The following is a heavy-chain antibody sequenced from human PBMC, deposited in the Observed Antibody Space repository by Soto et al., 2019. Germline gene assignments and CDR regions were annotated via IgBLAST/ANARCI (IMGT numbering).Heavy chain of an antibody. CDR2: IYSGGGI. V-gene: IGHV3-66*01. CDR3: MGRPRA. J-gene: IGHJ5*02. CDR1: GFIVSANY. Sequence: DEQLVESGGALVQPGGSLRLSCAASGFIVSANYMSWVRQAPGQGLEWVAVIYSGGGIYYRDSVKGRFTISRDHSKNTVYLQINSLRDEDSGVYNCMGRPRAWGQGTLVTVSS. D-gene: IGHD6-6*01.